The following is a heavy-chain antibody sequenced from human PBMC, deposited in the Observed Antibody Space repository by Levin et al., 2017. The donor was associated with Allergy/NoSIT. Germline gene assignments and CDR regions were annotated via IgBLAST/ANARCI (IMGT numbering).Heavy chain of an antibody. D-gene: IGHD1-26*01. CDR3: ATDERDGSFDY. Sequence: SETLSLTCTVSGGSISSGDYYWSWIRQHPGKGLEWIGYIYDSGSTHYNPSLKSRVTISVDTSENQFSLRLSSVTAADTAVYYCATDERDGSFDYWGQGTLVTVSS. CDR2: IYDSGST. V-gene: IGHV4-31*03. CDR1: GGSISSGDYY. J-gene: IGHJ4*02.